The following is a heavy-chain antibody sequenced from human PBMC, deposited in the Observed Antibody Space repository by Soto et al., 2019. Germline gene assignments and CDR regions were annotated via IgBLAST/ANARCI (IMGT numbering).Heavy chain of an antibody. CDR1: GGSISSGGYY. CDR3: ARSPTTVTTFDY. CDR2: IYYSGST. V-gene: IGHV4-31*03. D-gene: IGHD4-17*01. Sequence: SETLSLTCTVSGGSISSGGYYWSWIRQHPGKGLEWIGYIYYSGSTYYNPSLKSRVTISVDTSKNQFSLKLSSVTAADTAVYYCARSPTTVTTFDYWGQGTLVTVSS. J-gene: IGHJ4*02.